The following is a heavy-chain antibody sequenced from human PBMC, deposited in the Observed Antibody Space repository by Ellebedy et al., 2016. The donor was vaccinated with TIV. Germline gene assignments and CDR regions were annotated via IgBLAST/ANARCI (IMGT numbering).Heavy chain of an antibody. CDR2: IWYDGFNK. V-gene: IGHV3-33*01. Sequence: PGGSLRLSCAASGFTFSSYGMHWVRQAPGKGLEWVAVIWYDGFNKYYADSVKGRFTISRDNSKNTLYLQMNSLRAEDTAVYYCAREDENLTGQLDNWGQGTLVTVSS. CDR1: GFTFSSYG. CDR3: AREDENLTGQLDN. D-gene: IGHD3-9*01. J-gene: IGHJ4*02.